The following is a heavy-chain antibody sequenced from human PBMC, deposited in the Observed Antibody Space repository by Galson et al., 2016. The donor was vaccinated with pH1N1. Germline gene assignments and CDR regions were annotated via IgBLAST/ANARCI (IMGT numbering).Heavy chain of an antibody. Sequence: SETLSLTCTEYGGSFSDYYWSWIRQPPGKGLEWIGVVNPSGSTVYNPFLNSRVIISADTYRNQFSLNLTSVTAADTAVYFCARVDFGGNLGDWGQGTQVTVSS. CDR2: VNPSGST. CDR3: ARVDFGGNLGD. J-gene: IGHJ4*02. V-gene: IGHV4-34*01. D-gene: IGHD3-10*01. CDR1: GGSFSDYY.